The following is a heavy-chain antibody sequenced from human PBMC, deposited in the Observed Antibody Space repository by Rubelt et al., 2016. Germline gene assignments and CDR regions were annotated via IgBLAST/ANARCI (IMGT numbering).Heavy chain of an antibody. Sequence: GSLRLSCAASGISFSSYAMRWVRQAPGKGLEWVSAISGSGGSTYYADSVKGRFTISRDNSKNTLHLQMNSLRAEDTAVYYCARDLSDSGRYHHFDYWGQGTLVTASS. CDR1: GISFSSYA. CDR3: ARDLSDSGRYHHFDY. J-gene: IGHJ4*02. CDR2: ISGSGGST. D-gene: IGHD1-26*01. V-gene: IGHV3-23*01.